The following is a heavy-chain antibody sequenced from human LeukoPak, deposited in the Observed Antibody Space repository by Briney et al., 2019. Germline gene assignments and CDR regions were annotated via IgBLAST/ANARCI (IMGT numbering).Heavy chain of an antibody. CDR3: ARDVLR. Sequence: SETLSLTCTVSGDSITSGGYYWSWIRQRPGKGLEWIGYIYKTGSTYYNPSLKSRVTLSVDTSRNQFSLQLNSVTAADRAVYYCARDVLRWGQGTLVTVSS. V-gene: IGHV4-31*03. J-gene: IGHJ4*02. CDR1: GDSITSGGYY. CDR2: IYKTGST.